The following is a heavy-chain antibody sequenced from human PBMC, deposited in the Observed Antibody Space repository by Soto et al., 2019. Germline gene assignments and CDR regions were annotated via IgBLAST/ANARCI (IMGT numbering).Heavy chain of an antibody. D-gene: IGHD6-19*01. J-gene: IGHJ6*02. Sequence: EVQLVESGGGLVQPRGSLRLSCTASGVTFSSHSMVWVRQAPGKGLEWVSYISSGSSSIYYADSVKGRFTTSRDNAKNSTYLQMNSLRVEDTGVYYCARELGFDAVARMDVWGQGTTVTVSS. CDR3: ARELGFDAVARMDV. CDR2: ISSGSSSI. V-gene: IGHV3-48*01. CDR1: GVTFSSHS.